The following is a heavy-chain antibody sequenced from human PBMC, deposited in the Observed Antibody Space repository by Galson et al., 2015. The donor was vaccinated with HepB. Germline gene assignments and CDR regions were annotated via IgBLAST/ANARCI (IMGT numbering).Heavy chain of an antibody. D-gene: IGHD3-3*01. J-gene: IGHJ5*02. V-gene: IGHV1-3*04. CDR3: ARAGGPYDFWSGNNPNNWFDP. CDR1: GYTLTAYA. CDR2: INTGSGRT. Sequence: SVKVSCKASGYTLTAYAMHWVRQAPGQRLEWMGWINTGSGRTKYSQKLQGRVTITRDTSASTAYMELNRLRSDDTAVYYCARAGGPYDFWSGNNPNNWFDPWGQGTLVTVSS.